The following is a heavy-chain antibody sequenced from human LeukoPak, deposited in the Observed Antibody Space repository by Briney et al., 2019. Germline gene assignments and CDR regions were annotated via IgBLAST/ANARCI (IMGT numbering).Heavy chain of an antibody. CDR3: ASRSSGWYFEN. V-gene: IGHV4-4*02. CDR1: GDSISRSKW. J-gene: IGHJ4*02. D-gene: IGHD6-19*01. CDR2: IYHSGST. Sequence: SETLSLTCAVSGDSISRSKWWNWVRQPPGKGLEWIGEIYHSGSTHYNPSLKSRITISVDKSKNQFSLKLSSVTAADTAVYYCASRSSGWYFENWGQGTLVTVSS.